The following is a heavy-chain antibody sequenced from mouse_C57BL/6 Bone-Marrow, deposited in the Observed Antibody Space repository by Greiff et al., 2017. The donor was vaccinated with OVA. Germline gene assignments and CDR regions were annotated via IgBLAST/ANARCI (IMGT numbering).Heavy chain of an antibody. D-gene: IGHD1-1*01. CDR3: ARSLITTVVDYYAMDY. V-gene: IGHV2-6*01. CDR1: GFSLTSYG. J-gene: IGHJ4*01. Sequence: QVQLQQSGPGLVAPSQSLSITCTVSGFSLTSYGVDWVRQSPGKGLEWLGVIWGVGSTNYNSALKSRLSISKDNSKSQVFLKMNSLQTDDTAMYYCARSLITTVVDYYAMDYWGQGTSVTVSS. CDR2: IWGVGST.